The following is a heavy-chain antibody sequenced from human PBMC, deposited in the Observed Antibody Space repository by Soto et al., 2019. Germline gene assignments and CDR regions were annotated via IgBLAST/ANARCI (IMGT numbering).Heavy chain of an antibody. CDR2: ISSWSTTI. V-gene: IGHV3-48*01. J-gene: IGHJ4*02. CDR1: GFTFRSYS. Sequence: GGSLRLSCAATGFTFRSYSMNWVRQAPGKGLEWVSYISSWSTTIYYADSVKGRFTISRDNAKNSLYLQMNSLRAEDTALYYCARAVAAGDYWGQGT. D-gene: IGHD3-10*01. CDR3: ARAVAAGDY.